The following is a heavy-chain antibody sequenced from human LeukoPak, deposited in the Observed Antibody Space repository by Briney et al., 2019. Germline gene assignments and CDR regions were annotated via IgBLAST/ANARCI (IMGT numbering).Heavy chain of an antibody. CDR3: ARDYYGSGSFRSDY. J-gene: IGHJ4*02. CDR2: ISSSSSYI. CDR1: GFTFSSYS. Sequence: PGGSLRLSCAASGFTFSSYSMNWVRQAPGKGLEWVSSISSSSSYIYYADSVKGRFTISRDNAKNSLYLQMNSLRVEDTAVYYCARDYYGSGSFRSDYWGQGTLVTVSS. V-gene: IGHV3-21*01. D-gene: IGHD3-10*01.